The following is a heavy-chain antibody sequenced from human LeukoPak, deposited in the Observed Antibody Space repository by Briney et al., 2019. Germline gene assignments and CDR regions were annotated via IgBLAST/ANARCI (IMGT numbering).Heavy chain of an antibody. CDR3: ARRVHSSGWYDWFDP. J-gene: IGHJ5*02. CDR1: GDSVSTNSAT. D-gene: IGHD6-19*01. V-gene: IGHV6-1*01. CDR2: TYYRSKWYN. Sequence: SQTLSLTCAISGDSVSTNSATWTWLRQSPSRGLEWLGRTYYRSKWYNGYAVSMKSRITINPDTSKNQFSLQLNSVTPEDTAVYYCARRVHSSGWYDWFDPWGQGTLVTVSS.